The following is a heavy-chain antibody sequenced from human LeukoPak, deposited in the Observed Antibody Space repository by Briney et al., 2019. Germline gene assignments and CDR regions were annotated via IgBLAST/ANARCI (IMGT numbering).Heavy chain of an antibody. CDR3: ARSTADRNYDFWSGYYQYYFDY. CDR1: GYTFTSYD. D-gene: IGHD3-3*01. Sequence: GSVKVSCKASGYTFTSYDINWVRQATGQGLEWMGWMNPNSGNTGYAQKFQGRVTMTRNTSISTAYMELSSLRSEDTAVYYCARSTADRNYDFWSGYYQYYFDYWGQGTLVTVSS. J-gene: IGHJ4*02. V-gene: IGHV1-8*01. CDR2: MNPNSGNT.